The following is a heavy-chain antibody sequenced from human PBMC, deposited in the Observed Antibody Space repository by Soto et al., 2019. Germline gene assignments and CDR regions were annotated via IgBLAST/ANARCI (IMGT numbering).Heavy chain of an antibody. CDR2: IRAGGDNT. CDR3: AKHQPSWATQAAFDY. Sequence: GGSLRLSCAASGFTFSVYAMSWVRQAPGKGLEWVSSIRAGGDNTYYADSVKGRFTISRDNSKSTLYLQVNSLRAEDTAVYYCAKHQPSWATQAAFDYWGQGTLVTVSS. CDR1: GFTFSVYA. J-gene: IGHJ4*02. V-gene: IGHV3-23*01. D-gene: IGHD2-2*01.